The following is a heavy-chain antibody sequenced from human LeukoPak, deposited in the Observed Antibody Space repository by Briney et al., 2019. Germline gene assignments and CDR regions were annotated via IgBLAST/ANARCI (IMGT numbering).Heavy chain of an antibody. D-gene: IGHD3-3*01. V-gene: IGHV1-69*13. CDR2: IIPIFGTA. Sequence: SVKVSCKGSGYNFDRYGVNWVRQAPGQGLEGMGGIIPIFGTANYAQKFQGRVTITADESTSTAYMELSSLRSEDTAVYYCARATIFGVVIMPQYYYYYMDVWGKGTTVTVSS. CDR3: ARATIFGVVIMPQYYYYYMDV. CDR1: GYNFDRYG. J-gene: IGHJ6*03.